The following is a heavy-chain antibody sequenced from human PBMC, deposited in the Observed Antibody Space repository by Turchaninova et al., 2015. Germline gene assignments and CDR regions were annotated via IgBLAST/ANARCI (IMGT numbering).Heavy chain of an antibody. Sequence: QVQLQESGPGLVKPSETLSLTCTVPGGPRSRYYWGWIRQPPGKGLEWIGYIYYSGSTNYNPSLKSRVTISVDTSKNQFSLKLSSVTAADTAVYYCARFAAGGYSSSSILGRRYNYYFDYWGQGTLVTVSS. J-gene: IGHJ4*02. V-gene: IGHV4-59*01. CDR1: GGPRSRYY. CDR2: IYYSGST. D-gene: IGHD6-6*01. CDR3: ARFAAGGYSSSSILGRRYNYYFDY.